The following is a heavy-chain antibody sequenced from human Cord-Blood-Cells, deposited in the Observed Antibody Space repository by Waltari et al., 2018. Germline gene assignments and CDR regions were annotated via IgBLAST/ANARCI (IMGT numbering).Heavy chain of an antibody. CDR2: IRYDGSKE. CDR1: GLTFSSYG. Sequence: QVQLVGSGGGVLQPGGSLRLPCAASGLTFSSYGLHWVRQAPGKGLEWVALIRYDGSKEYYADSVKGRFTIASDDSKKTLYLQVNGLRAEGTAVYCCAKDRGIAARPAYYCHCWGQGTLVTVSA. J-gene: IGHJ4*02. V-gene: IGHV3-30*02. CDR3: AKDRGIAARPAYYCHC. D-gene: IGHD6-6*01.